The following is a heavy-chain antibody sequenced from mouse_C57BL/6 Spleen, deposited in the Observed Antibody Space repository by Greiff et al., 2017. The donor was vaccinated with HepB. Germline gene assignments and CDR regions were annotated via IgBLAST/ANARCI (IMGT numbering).Heavy chain of an antibody. J-gene: IGHJ3*01. D-gene: IGHD2-3*01. CDR2: INPYNGDT. Sequence: EVMLVESGPELVKPGDSVKISCKASGYSFTGYFMNWVMQSHGKSLEWIGRINPYNGDTFYNQKFKGKATLTVDKSSSTAHMELRSLTSEDSAVYYCARGLYDGYPAWFAYWGQGTLVTVSA. CDR3: ARGLYDGYPAWFAY. CDR1: GYSFTGYF. V-gene: IGHV1-20*01.